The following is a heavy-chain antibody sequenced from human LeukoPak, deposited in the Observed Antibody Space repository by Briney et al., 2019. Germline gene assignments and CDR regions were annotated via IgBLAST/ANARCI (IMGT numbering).Heavy chain of an antibody. CDR1: GFTFSSYA. D-gene: IGHD6-19*01. V-gene: IGHV3-23*01. CDR3: AKDYRSPEQWLVGDYGMDV. Sequence: GGSLRLSCAASGFTFSSYAMSWVRQAPGKGLEWVSAISGSGGSTYYADSVKGRFTISRDNSKNTLYLQMNSLRAEDTAVYYCAKDYRSPEQWLVGDYGMDVWGQGTTVTVSS. J-gene: IGHJ6*02. CDR2: ISGSGGST.